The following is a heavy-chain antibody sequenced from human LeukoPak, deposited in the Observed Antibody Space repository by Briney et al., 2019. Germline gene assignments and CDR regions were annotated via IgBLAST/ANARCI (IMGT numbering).Heavy chain of an antibody. Sequence: PGGSLRLSCAASGFTFSSYCMSWVRQAPGKGLEWVANIKQDGSEKYYVDSVKGRFTISRDNAKNSLYMQMNSLRAEDTAVYYCARDTTADYYYYMDVWGKGTTVPVSS. J-gene: IGHJ6*03. D-gene: IGHD4-11*01. CDR2: IKQDGSEK. CDR3: ARDTTADYYYYMDV. V-gene: IGHV3-7*01. CDR1: GFTFSSYC.